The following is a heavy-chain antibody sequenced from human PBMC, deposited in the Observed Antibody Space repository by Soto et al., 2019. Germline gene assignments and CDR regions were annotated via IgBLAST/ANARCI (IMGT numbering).Heavy chain of an antibody. CDR2: IWYDGSNK. D-gene: IGHD2-21*02. CDR1: GFTFSSYG. CDR3: AREGDLGSYWYSDR. Sequence: QVQLVESGGGVVQPGRSLRLSCAASGFTFSSYGMHWVRQAPGKGLEWVAVIWYDGSNKYYADSVKGRFTISRDNSKNTLYLQRNSVSAEDTAVYYCAREGDLGSYWYSDRWGRGTLVTVSS. V-gene: IGHV3-33*01. J-gene: IGHJ2*01.